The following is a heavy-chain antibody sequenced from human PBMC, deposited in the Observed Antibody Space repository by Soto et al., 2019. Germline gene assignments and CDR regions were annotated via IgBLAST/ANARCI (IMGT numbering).Heavy chain of an antibody. CDR1: GFTFSDYY. D-gene: IGHD3-10*01. CDR3: ARDPMVRGVRFDY. Sequence: LSLTCAASGFTFSDYYMSWIRQAPGKGLEWVSYISSSGSTIYYADSVKGRFTISRDNAKNSLYLQMNSLRAEDTAVYYCARDPMVRGVRFDYWGQGTLVTVSS. J-gene: IGHJ4*02. CDR2: ISSSGSTI. V-gene: IGHV3-11*01.